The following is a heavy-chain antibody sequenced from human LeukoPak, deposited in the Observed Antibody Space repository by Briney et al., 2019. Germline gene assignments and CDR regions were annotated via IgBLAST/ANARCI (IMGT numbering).Heavy chain of an antibody. CDR2: IYYSGST. CDR3: ARSGYSSGLKY. Sequence: SETLSLTCTVSGGSISSYYWSWIRQPPGKGLEWIGYIYYSGSTNYNPSLKSRVTISVDTSKNQFSLKLSSVTAADTAVYYCARSGYSSGLKYWGQGTLATVSS. J-gene: IGHJ4*02. CDR1: GGSISSYY. V-gene: IGHV4-59*01. D-gene: IGHD6-19*01.